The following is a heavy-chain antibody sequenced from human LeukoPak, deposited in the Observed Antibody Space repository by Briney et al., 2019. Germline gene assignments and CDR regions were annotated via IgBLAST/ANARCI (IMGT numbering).Heavy chain of an antibody. CDR2: VYHTGNT. CDR3: ARHPFSNPFDF. CDR1: GASITSSY. Sequence: SETLSLTCTVSGASITSSYWSWIRQPPGKGLEWIGYVYHTGNTDYNPSLRSRVTISLDTSKSHFTLSLSSATAADTAVYFCARHPFSNPFDFWGRGTLVTVSS. D-gene: IGHD2/OR15-2a*01. J-gene: IGHJ4*02. V-gene: IGHV4-59*08.